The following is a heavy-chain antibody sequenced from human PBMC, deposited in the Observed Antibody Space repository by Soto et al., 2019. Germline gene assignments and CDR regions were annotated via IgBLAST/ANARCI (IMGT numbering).Heavy chain of an antibody. D-gene: IGHD6-13*01. CDR2: ISGSGGST. CDR1: GFTFSSYA. J-gene: IGHJ1*01. Sequence: EVQLLESGGGLVQPGGSLRLSCAASGFTFSSYAMRWVRQAPGKGLEWVSAISGSGGSTYYAESVKGRFTISRDNSKNTLYMQMNSLRAEDTAVYYCAKDLMYSTEYFQHWGQGTLVTVSS. CDR3: AKDLMYSTEYFQH. V-gene: IGHV3-23*01.